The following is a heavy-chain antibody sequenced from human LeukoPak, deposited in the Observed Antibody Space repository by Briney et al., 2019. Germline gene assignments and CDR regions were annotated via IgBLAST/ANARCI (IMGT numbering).Heavy chain of an antibody. V-gene: IGHV3-15*01. CDR2: IKSKTDGGTT. D-gene: IGHD6-6*01. CDR3: ARENTYSSSSRWFDP. J-gene: IGHJ5*02. Sequence: PGGSLRLSCAASGFTFSNAWMSWVRQAPGKGLEWVGRIKSKTDGGTTDYAAPVKGRFTISRDDSKNTLYLQMNSLRAEDTAVYYCARENTYSSSSRWFDPWGQGTLVTVSS. CDR1: GFTFSNAW.